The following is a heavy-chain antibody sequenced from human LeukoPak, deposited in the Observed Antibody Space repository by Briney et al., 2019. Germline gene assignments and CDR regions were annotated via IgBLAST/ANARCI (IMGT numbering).Heavy chain of an antibody. D-gene: IGHD1-26*01. CDR3: AKVMAGNSGRYYDY. CDR2: ISGSGGST. Sequence: GGSLRLSCAASGFTFSSYAMSWVRQAPGKGLEGVSAISGSGGSTYYADSVKGRFTISRDNSKNTLYLQMNSLRAEDTAVYYCAKVMAGNSGRYYDYWGEGTLVTVSS. CDR1: GFTFSSYA. J-gene: IGHJ4*02. V-gene: IGHV3-23*01.